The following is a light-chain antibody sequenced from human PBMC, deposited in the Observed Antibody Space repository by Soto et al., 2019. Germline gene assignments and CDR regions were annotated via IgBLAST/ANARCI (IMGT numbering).Light chain of an antibody. CDR2: DNN. Sequence: QSVLTQPPSVSAAPGQKVTISCSGSSSNIGNNYVSWYQQLPGTAPKLLIYDNNKRPSGIPDRFSDSKSGTSATLGITGLQTGDEADYYCGTWDSSLSAEVFGTGTKVTVL. CDR1: SSNIGNNY. J-gene: IGLJ1*01. CDR3: GTWDSSLSAEV. V-gene: IGLV1-51*01.